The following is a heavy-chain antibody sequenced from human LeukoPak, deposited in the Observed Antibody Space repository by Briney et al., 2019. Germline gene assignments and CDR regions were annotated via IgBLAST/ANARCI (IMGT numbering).Heavy chain of an antibody. CDR2: IRNSTSAI. CDR1: RFTFNTYI. CDR3: ARAGGHRNGGYDY. V-gene: IGHV3-48*04. D-gene: IGHD5-12*01. Sequence: PGGSLRLSCAASRFTFNTYIMNWVRQAPGKGLEWVSYIRNSTSAIYYADSVRGRFTISRDNAKNSLYLQMNSLRAEDTAVYYCARAGGHRNGGYDYWGQGTLVTVSS. J-gene: IGHJ4*02.